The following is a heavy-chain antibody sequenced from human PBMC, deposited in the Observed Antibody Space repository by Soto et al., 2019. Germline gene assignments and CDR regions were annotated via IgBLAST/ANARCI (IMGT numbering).Heavy chain of an antibody. J-gene: IGHJ4*02. CDR2: FDPEDGET. Sequence: GASVKVSCKVSGYTLTELSMHWVRQAPGKGLEWMGGFDPEDGETIYAQKFQGRVTMTEDTSTDTAYMELSSLRSEDTAVYYCATILITIFGVVIPNRPFDYWGQGTLVTVSS. D-gene: IGHD3-3*01. V-gene: IGHV1-24*01. CDR3: ATILITIFGVVIPNRPFDY. CDR1: GYTLTELS.